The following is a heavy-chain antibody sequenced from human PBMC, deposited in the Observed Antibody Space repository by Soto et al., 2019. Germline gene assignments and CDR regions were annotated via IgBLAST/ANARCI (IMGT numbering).Heavy chain of an antibody. V-gene: IGHV4-59*01. Sequence: QVQLLESGPGLVKPSETLSLTCTVSGGSINSYYWTWIRQSPGKGLEWIGYVSSTGSTNYNPSLKSRVPRSLDTSSNAFSLSLSSVTAADAAVYFCARYSPPKKSYASNPGWFDPWGQGTLVAVSS. CDR3: ARYSPPKKSYASNPGWFDP. D-gene: IGHD3-22*01. CDR2: VSSTGST. J-gene: IGHJ5*02. CDR1: GGSINSYY.